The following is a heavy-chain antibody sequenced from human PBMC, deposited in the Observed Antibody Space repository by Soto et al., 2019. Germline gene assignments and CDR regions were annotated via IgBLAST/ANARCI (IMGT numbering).Heavy chain of an antibody. Sequence: EVQLVESGGGLVKPGGSLRLSCAASGFTFSSYSMNWVRQAPGKGLEWVSSISSSSSYIYYADLVKGRFTISRDIAKKSMNLQMNGLRAEDTAVYYCARVDGEPRYYYMDVWGKGTTVTVSS. CDR1: GFTFSSYS. J-gene: IGHJ6*03. V-gene: IGHV3-21*01. CDR2: ISSSSSYI. D-gene: IGHD2-21*01. CDR3: ARVDGEPRYYYMDV.